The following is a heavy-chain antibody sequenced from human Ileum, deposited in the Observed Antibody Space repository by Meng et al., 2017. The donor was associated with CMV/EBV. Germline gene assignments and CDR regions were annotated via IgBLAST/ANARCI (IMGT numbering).Heavy chain of an antibody. Sequence: ASVKVSCKASGYTFTNYGISWVRQAPGQGLEWMGWISAYNGNTNYAQKLQGRVTMTTDTSTSTAYMELRSLRSDDTAVYYCAREYYDFWSGYYYYYYGMDVWGQGTTVTVSS. CDR1: GYTFTNYG. J-gene: IGHJ6*02. V-gene: IGHV1-18*01. CDR2: ISAYNGNT. D-gene: IGHD3-3*01. CDR3: AREYYDFWSGYYYYYYGMDV.